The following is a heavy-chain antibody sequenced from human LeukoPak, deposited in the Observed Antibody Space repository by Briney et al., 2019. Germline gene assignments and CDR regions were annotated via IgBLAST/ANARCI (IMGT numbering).Heavy chain of an antibody. CDR1: GFTFNIYA. J-gene: IGHJ4*02. Sequence: GGTLRLSCAASGFTFNIYAMSWVRQVPGKGLEWVASICGSAGCTYYADSVKGRFTISRDNFENTLYLQMNSLRAEDKAIYYCAKDRPNYHESDGHYYRRDGDYWGQGTLVTVSS. V-gene: IGHV3-23*01. D-gene: IGHD3-22*01. CDR2: ICGSAGCT. CDR3: AKDRPNYHESDGHYYRRDGDY.